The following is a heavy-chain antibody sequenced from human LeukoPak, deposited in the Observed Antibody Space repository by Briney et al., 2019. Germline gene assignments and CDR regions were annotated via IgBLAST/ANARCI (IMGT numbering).Heavy chain of an antibody. J-gene: IGHJ5*02. Sequence: SETLSLTCTVSGGSISSYHWSWIRQSPGKGLEWIGYIYYSGSTNYNPSLKSRVTISVDTSKNQFSLKLSSVTAADTAVYYCARHINYDILTGYYNWFDPWGQGTLVTVSS. CDR2: IYYSGST. CDR3: ARHINYDILTGYYNWFDP. V-gene: IGHV4-59*08. D-gene: IGHD3-9*01. CDR1: GGSISSYH.